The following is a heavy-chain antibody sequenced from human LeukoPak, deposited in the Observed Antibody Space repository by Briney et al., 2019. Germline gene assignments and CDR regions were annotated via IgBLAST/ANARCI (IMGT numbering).Heavy chain of an antibody. CDR2: ISSSSSII. D-gene: IGHD3-16*02. J-gene: IGHJ3*02. CDR3: ARGGLSLRLIDAFDI. CDR1: GFTFSSYS. Sequence: GGSLRLSCAASGFTFSSYSMSWVRQAPGKGLEWVSYISSSSSIIYEADSVKGRFTISRDNSKNTLYLQMNSLRAEDTAVYYCARGGLSLRLIDAFDIWGQGTMVTVSS. V-gene: IGHV3-48*01.